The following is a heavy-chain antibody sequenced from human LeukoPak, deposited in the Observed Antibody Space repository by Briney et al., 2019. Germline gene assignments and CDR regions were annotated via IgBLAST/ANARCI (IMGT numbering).Heavy chain of an antibody. CDR2: ISGSGGST. CDR1: GFTFSSYA. CDR3: AKDVWFGESYYFDY. V-gene: IGHV3-23*01. Sequence: PGGSLRLSCAASGFTFSSYAMSWFRQAPGKGLEWVSAISGSGGSTYYADSVKGRFTISRDNSKNALYLQMNSLRAEDTAVYYCAKDVWFGESYYFDYWGQGTLVTVSS. J-gene: IGHJ4*02. D-gene: IGHD3-10*01.